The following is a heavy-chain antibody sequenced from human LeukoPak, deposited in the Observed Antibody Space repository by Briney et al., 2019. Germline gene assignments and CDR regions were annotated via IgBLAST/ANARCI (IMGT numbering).Heavy chain of an antibody. D-gene: IGHD3-22*01. Sequence: PGGSLRLSCAASGFTFSSYGMHWVRQAPGKGLEWVAVISYDGSNKYYADSVKGRFTISRDNSKNTLYLQMNSLRAEDTAVYYCAKAPRGDSLYFDYWGQGTLVTVSS. CDR3: AKAPRGDSLYFDY. J-gene: IGHJ4*02. V-gene: IGHV3-30*18. CDR1: GFTFSSYG. CDR2: ISYDGSNK.